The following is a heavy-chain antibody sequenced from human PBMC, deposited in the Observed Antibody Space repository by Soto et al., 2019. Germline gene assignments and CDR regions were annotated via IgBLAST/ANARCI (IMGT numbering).Heavy chain of an antibody. J-gene: IGHJ6*02. CDR2: ISGSGGST. Sequence: EVQLLESGGGLVQPGGSLRLSCAASGFTFSSYAMSWVRQAPGKGLEWVSAISGSGGSTYYADSVKGRFTISRDNSKNTLNLKMNSRRARDTAVYNCGKGEDIVLVSGMDVWGQGTTVTVSS. CDR3: GKGEDIVLVSGMDV. CDR1: GFTFSSYA. D-gene: IGHD2-2*01. V-gene: IGHV3-23*01.